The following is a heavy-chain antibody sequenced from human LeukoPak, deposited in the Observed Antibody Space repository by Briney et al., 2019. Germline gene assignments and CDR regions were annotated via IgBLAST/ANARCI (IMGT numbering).Heavy chain of an antibody. CDR2: FDPEDGET. CDR3: ARDYCSSWYSTGLGWFDP. V-gene: IGHV1-24*01. D-gene: IGHD6-13*01. CDR1: GYTLTELS. Sequence: GASVKVSCKASGYTLTELSMHWVRQAPGKGLEWMGGFDPEDGETIYAQEFQGRVTMTEDTSTDTAYMELSRLRSDDTAVYCCARDYCSSWYSTGLGWFDPWGQGTLVTVSS. J-gene: IGHJ5*02.